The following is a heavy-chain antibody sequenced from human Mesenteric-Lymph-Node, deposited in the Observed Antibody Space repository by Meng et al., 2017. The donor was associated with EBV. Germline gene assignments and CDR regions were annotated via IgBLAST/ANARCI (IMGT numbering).Heavy chain of an antibody. CDR2: IYHSGST. J-gene: IGHJ4*02. CDR3: ARVGQWLPIDY. CDR1: GGSISSSNW. D-gene: IGHD6-19*01. Sequence: QVHLTQPGPCLVRPSGTLSLPCAVSGGSISSSNWWSWVRQPPGKGLEWIGEIYHSGSTNYNPSLKSRVTISVDKSKNQFSLNLSSVTAADTAVYYCARVGQWLPIDYWGQGTLVTVSS. V-gene: IGHV4-4*02.